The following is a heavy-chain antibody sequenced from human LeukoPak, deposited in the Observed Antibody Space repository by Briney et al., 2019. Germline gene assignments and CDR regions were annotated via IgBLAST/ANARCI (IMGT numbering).Heavy chain of an antibody. CDR2: IDVSATDT. CDR3: ARSVRAAGKSPGFDF. Sequence: GGSLRLSCGDSGYTFTGYHMNWVRQAPGEGLEWVSTIDVSATDTYCPDSVKGRFTISRDDSKNMLYLQMNSLRGEDTAVYYCARSVRAAGKSPGFDFWGPGSLVTVSP. CDR1: GYTFTGYH. D-gene: IGHD6-13*01. J-gene: IGHJ4*02. V-gene: IGHV3-23*05.